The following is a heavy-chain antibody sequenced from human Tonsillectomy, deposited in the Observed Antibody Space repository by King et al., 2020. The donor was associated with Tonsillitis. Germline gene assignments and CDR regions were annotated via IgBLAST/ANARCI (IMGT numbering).Heavy chain of an antibody. CDR2: IYYSGST. CDR1: GGSISSGSYY. CDR3: ARDVEAGTLSPGWFDP. V-gene: IGHV4-61*01. J-gene: IGHJ5*02. D-gene: IGHD6-19*01. Sequence: VQLQESGPGLVKPSETLSLTCTVSGGSISSGSYYWSWIRQPPGKGLEWIGYIYYSGSTNYNPSLKSRVTISVHTSKNQFSLKLSSVTAADTAVYYCARDVEAGTLSPGWFDPWGQGTLVTVSS.